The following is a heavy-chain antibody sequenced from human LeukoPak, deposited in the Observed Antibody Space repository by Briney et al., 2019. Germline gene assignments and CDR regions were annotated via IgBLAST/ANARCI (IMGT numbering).Heavy chain of an antibody. CDR1: GGSISSYY. V-gene: IGHV4-4*07. D-gene: IGHD6-19*01. J-gene: IGHJ4*02. CDR2: IYTSGST. CDR3: ARANPGDSSGWYQYYFDY. Sequence: SETLSLTCTVSGGSISSYYWSWIRQPAGKGLEWIGRIYTSGSTNYNPSLKSRVTMSVDTSKNQFSLKLSFVTAADTAVYYCARANPGDSSGWYQYYFDYWGQGTMVTVSS.